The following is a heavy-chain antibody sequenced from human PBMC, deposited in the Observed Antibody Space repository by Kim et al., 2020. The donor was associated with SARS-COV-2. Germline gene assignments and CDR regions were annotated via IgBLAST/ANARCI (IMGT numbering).Heavy chain of an antibody. Sequence: SETLSLTCTVSGGSISSYYWSWIRQPPGKGLEWIGYIYYSGSTNYNPSLKSRVTISVDTSKNQFSLKLSSVTAADTAVYYCARARIAVGIDAFDIRGQGT. J-gene: IGHJ3*02. CDR1: GGSISSYY. V-gene: IGHV4-59*01. D-gene: IGHD6-19*01. CDR3: ARARIAVGIDAFDI. CDR2: IYYSGST.